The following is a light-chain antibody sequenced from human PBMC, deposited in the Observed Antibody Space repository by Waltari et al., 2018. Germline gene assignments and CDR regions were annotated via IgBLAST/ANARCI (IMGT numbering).Light chain of an antibody. CDR1: QSIGNN. CDR3: QQYSDGTPWT. V-gene: IGKV3-15*01. J-gene: IGKJ1*01. CDR2: DAS. Sequence: EIVLTQSPRTVSVSPGERATLSCRATQSIGNNLAWYQQRPGQAPRLLIYDASTRPTGVSGRCTGSRSGTEYSRTISGLQSEDFAIYYCQQYSDGTPWTFGQGTKVEI.